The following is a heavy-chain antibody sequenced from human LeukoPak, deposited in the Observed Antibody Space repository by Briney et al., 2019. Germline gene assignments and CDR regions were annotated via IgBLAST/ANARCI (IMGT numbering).Heavy chain of an antibody. CDR2: ISYSGST. D-gene: IGHD3-22*01. J-gene: IGHJ4*02. V-gene: IGHV4-59*12. CDR1: GGSISSYY. Sequence: SETLSLTCTVSGGSISSYYWSWIRQPPGKGLEWIGYISYSGSTNYNPSLKSRVTISVDTSKNQFSLKLSSVTAADTAVYYCASDPFSSGYLVFYYWGQGTLVTVSS. CDR3: ASDPFSSGYLVFYY.